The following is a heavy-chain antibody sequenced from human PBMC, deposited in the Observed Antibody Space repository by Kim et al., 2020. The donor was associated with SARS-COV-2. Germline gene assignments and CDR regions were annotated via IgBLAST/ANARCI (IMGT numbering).Heavy chain of an antibody. CDR3: ARALYYYGSGSSSSYGMDV. V-gene: IGHV4-31*03. D-gene: IGHD3-10*01. J-gene: IGHJ6*02. CDR1: GGSISSGGYY. CDR2: IYYSGST. Sequence: SETLSLTCTVSGGSISSGGYYWSWIRQHPGKGLEWIGYIYYSGSTYYNPSLKSRVTISVDTSKNQFSLKLSSVTAADTAVYYCARALYYYGSGSSSSYGMDVWGQGTTVTVSS.